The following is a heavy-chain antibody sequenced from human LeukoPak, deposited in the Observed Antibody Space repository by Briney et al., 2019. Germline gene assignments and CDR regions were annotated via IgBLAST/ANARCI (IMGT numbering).Heavy chain of an antibody. D-gene: IGHD6-13*01. CDR3: ARARYSRKDDAFDI. CDR2: IDPNSGGT. V-gene: IGHV1-2*02. Sequence: GASVTVSCKASGYTFTGYYMHWVRQAPGQGLEWMGGIDPNSGGTNYAQKFQGRVTMTRDTSISTAYMELSRLRSDDTAVYYCARARYSRKDDAFDIWGQGTMVTVSS. CDR1: GYTFTGYY. J-gene: IGHJ3*02.